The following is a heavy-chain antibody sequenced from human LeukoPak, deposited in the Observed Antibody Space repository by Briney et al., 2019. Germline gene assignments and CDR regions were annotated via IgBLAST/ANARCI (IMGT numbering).Heavy chain of an antibody. J-gene: IGHJ4*02. V-gene: IGHV4-34*01. CDR1: GGSISSYY. Sequence: PSETLSLTCTVSGGSISSYYWSWIRQPPGKGLEWIGEINHSGSTNYNPSLKGRVTISVDTSKNQFSLKLSSVTAADTAVYYCASLRRPYDSSGYYYDAPYFDYWGQGTLVTVSS. D-gene: IGHD3-22*01. CDR2: INHSGST. CDR3: ASLRRPYDSSGYYYDAPYFDY.